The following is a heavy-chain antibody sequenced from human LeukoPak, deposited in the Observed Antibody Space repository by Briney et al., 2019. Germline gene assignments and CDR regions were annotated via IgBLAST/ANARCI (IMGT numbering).Heavy chain of an antibody. CDR2: VFYTGAS. V-gene: IGHV4-39*07. CDR3: ARGAPPQN. CDR1: GGSISSSSYY. Sequence: SETLSLTCTVSGGSISSSSYYWGWIRQPPGKGLEWIGSVFYTGASYYNPSLKSRVTISIDTSKKHFSLKLTSVTAADTAVYYCARGAPPQNWGQGTLVTVSS. J-gene: IGHJ4*02.